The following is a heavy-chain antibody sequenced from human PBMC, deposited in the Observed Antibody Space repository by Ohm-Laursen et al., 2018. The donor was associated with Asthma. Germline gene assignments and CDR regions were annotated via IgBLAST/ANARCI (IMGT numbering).Heavy chain of an antibody. J-gene: IGHJ6*02. CDR1: GFTFSSYA. CDR2: IIGSGADT. Sequence: GSLRLSCSASGFTFSSYAMSWVRQAPGKGLECVSAIIGSGADTYYADSVKGRFTISRDNSKNTLYLQMNSLRAEDTAVYYCARDGGVVTTYYYGMDVWGQGTTVTVSS. D-gene: IGHD4-17*01. CDR3: ARDGGVVTTYYYGMDV. V-gene: IGHV3-23*01.